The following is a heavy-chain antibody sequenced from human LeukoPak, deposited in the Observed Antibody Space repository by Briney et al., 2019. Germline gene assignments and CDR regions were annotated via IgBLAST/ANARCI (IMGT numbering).Heavy chain of an antibody. Sequence: GGSLRLSCAASGFTFSSNAMSWVRQAPGKGLEWASTISGSGGNTYYADSVKGRFTIFRDNSKNTLYLQMNGLRAEDTAVYYCAKGARESYYFDYWGQGTLVTVSS. J-gene: IGHJ4*02. V-gene: IGHV3-23*01. D-gene: IGHD3-10*01. CDR2: ISGSGGNT. CDR3: AKGARESYYFDY. CDR1: GFTFSSNA.